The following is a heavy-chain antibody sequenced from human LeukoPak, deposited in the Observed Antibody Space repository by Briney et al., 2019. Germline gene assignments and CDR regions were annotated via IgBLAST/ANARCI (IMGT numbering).Heavy chain of an antibody. Sequence: SETLSLTCTVSGVSISSHYWSWIRQPPGKGLEWLGYIYYSGSTNYNPSLKSRVTISVDTSKNQFSLKLSSVAAADTAVYYCARARYSGYDYFDYWGQGTLVTVSS. D-gene: IGHD5-12*01. CDR2: IYYSGST. V-gene: IGHV4-59*11. CDR3: ARARYSGYDYFDY. CDR1: GVSISSHY. J-gene: IGHJ4*02.